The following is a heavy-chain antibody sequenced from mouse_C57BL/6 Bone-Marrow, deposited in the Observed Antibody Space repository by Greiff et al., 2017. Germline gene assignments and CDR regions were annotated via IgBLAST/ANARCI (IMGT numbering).Heavy chain of an antibody. CDR2: IYPGSGST. J-gene: IGHJ4*01. Sequence: QVQLKQSGAELVKPGASVKMSCKASGYTFTSYWITWVKQRPGQGLEWIGDIYPGSGSTNYNEKFKSKATLTVDTSSSTAYMQLSSLTSEDSAVYYCAYYSNLDYAMDYWGQGTSVTVSS. CDR1: GYTFTSYW. CDR3: AYYSNLDYAMDY. D-gene: IGHD2-5*01. V-gene: IGHV1-55*01.